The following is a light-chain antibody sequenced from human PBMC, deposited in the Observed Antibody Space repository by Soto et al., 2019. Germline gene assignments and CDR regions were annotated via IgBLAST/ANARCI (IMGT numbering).Light chain of an antibody. CDR3: SLYTSSSTYV. CDR1: SSDVGSYSR. V-gene: IGLV2-18*01. Sequence: QSVLTQPPSVSGSPGQSVTISCTGTSSDVGSYSRVSWYQQPPGTAPKLMIYEVSNRPSGVPDRFSGSKSGNTASLTISGLQAEDEADYYCSLYTSSSTYVFGTGTKVTAL. J-gene: IGLJ1*01. CDR2: EVS.